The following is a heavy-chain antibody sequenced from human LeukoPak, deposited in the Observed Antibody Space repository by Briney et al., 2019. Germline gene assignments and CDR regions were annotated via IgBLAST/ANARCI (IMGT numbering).Heavy chain of an antibody. Sequence: HWASVKVSCKASGYTFTSYDINWVRQATGQGLEWMGWMNPNSGNTGYAQKFQGRVTITRNTSISTAYMELSSLRSDDTAVYYCARGDHLWGLDYWGQGTLVTVSS. CDR2: MNPNSGNT. CDR3: ARGDHLWGLDY. CDR1: GYTFTSYD. D-gene: IGHD3-10*01. J-gene: IGHJ4*02. V-gene: IGHV1-8*03.